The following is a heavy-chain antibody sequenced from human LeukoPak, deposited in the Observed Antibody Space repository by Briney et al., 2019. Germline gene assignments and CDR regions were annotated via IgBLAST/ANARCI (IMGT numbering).Heavy chain of an antibody. V-gene: IGHV3-33*01. CDR1: GFTFSNYG. CDR3: ARDPSPSTTWFPFDS. Sequence: GGSLRLSCAASGFTFSNYGMHWVRQPPGKGLEWVTFIWYDGSNIYYADSVKGRSTISRDNANNTLYLHLNSPRAEDTAVYYCARDPSPSTTWFPFDSWGQGTLVTVSS. CDR2: IWYDGSNI. D-gene: IGHD2-2*01. J-gene: IGHJ4*02.